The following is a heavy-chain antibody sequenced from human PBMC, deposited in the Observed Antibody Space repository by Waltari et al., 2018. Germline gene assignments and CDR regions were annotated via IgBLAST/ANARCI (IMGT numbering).Heavy chain of an antibody. CDR2: INHSGST. CDR3: ARKGKGVVVADSHFDY. D-gene: IGHD2-15*01. V-gene: IGHV4-34*01. J-gene: IGHJ4*02. Sequence: QVQLQQWGAGLLKPSETLSLTCAVYGGSFSGYYWSWIRQPPGKGLAWIGEINHSGSTNYNPSLKSRVTISVDTSKNQFSLKLSSVTAADTAVYYCARKGKGVVVADSHFDYWGQGTLVTVSS. CDR1: GGSFSGYY.